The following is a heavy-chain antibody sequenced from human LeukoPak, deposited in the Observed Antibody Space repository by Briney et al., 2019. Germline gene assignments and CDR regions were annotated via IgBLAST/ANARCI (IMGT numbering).Heavy chain of an antibody. CDR2: INHSGST. V-gene: IGHV4-34*01. J-gene: IGHJ3*02. CDR3: ARVLGSTIFGVVIISTYAAFDI. Sequence: SETLSLTCAVYGGSFSGYYWSWIRQPPGKGLEWIGEINHSGSTNYNPSLKSRVTISVDTSKNQFSLKLSSVTAADTAVYYCARVLGSTIFGVVIISTYAAFDIWGQGTMVTVSS. CDR1: GGSFSGYY. D-gene: IGHD3-3*01.